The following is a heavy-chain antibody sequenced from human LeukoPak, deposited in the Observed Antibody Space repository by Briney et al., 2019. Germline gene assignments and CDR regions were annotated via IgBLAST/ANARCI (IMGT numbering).Heavy chain of an antibody. CDR3: ARSVPYYDILTGYFGY. J-gene: IGHJ4*02. V-gene: IGHV4-38-2*02. CDR2: IYHSGST. D-gene: IGHD3-9*01. CDR1: GYSISSGYY. Sequence: SETLSLTCTVSGYSISSGYYWGWIRQPPGKGLEWIGSIYHSGSTYYNPSLKSRVTISVDTSKNQFSLKLSSVTAADTAVYYCARSVPYYDILTGYFGYWGQGTLVTVSS.